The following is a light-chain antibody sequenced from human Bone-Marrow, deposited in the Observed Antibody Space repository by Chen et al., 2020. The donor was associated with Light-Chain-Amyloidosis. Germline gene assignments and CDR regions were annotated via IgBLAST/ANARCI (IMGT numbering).Light chain of an antibody. V-gene: IGLV1-47*01. Sequence: SVRMQPPAASGIIGQRVTISCSGSSSNIGNNYVYWYQQVPRTAPKLLIYKNNQRPSGVPDRFSGSRSGTSASLASSGLRSEDDADYYCAAWDDSLNGVVFGGGTKLTVL. CDR2: KNN. J-gene: IGLJ2*01. CDR1: SSNIGNNY. CDR3: AAWDDSLNGVV.